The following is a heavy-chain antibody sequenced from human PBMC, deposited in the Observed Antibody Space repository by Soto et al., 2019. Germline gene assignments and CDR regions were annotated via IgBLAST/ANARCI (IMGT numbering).Heavy chain of an antibody. CDR2: ISNTGTS. D-gene: IGHD6-25*01. Sequence: QVHLQESAPGLVKPSDTLSLTCSVSGDSVKSVGYYRTWIRQPPGKGFEWLGDISNTGTSRFNASLRGRLTISAAASSNTFSLTLTSVTAADTAVYFCGRGVSSGWNPTRVAPWGHGSLV. V-gene: IGHV4-31*03. CDR1: GDSVKSVGYY. J-gene: IGHJ5*02. CDR3: GRGVSSGWNPTRVAP.